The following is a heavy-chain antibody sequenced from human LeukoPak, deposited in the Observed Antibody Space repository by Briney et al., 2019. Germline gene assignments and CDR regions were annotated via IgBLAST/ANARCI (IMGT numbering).Heavy chain of an antibody. CDR1: GFTFSDCY. Sequence: GGSLRLSCAASGFTFSDCYMSWIRQAPGKGLEWVSYISSSGSTIYYADSVKGRFTISRDNAKNSLYLQMNSLRAEDTAVYYCARAFYGDYLPYYFDYWGQGTLVTVSS. V-gene: IGHV3-11*01. CDR2: ISSSGSTI. D-gene: IGHD4-17*01. CDR3: ARAFYGDYLPYYFDY. J-gene: IGHJ4*02.